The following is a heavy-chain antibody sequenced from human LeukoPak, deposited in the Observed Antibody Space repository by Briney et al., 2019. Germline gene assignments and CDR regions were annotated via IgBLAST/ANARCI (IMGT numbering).Heavy chain of an antibody. CDR2: IGIDSGNT. V-gene: IGHV3-48*01. Sequence: GGSLRLSCTASGFPFIEYSMNWVRQVPGKGLEWIAYIGIDSGNTKYADSVRGRFTISADKTKNSLCLQMNSLRADDTAVYYCARDHNYAFDNWGQGTLVSVAS. J-gene: IGHJ4*02. CDR1: GFPFIEYS. D-gene: IGHD1-1*01. CDR3: ARDHNYAFDN.